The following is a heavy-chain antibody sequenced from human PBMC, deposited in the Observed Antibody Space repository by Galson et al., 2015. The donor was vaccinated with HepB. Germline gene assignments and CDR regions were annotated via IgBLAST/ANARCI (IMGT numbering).Heavy chain of an antibody. J-gene: IGHJ5*02. D-gene: IGHD1-7*01. CDR2: IDWDDDK. Sequence: IDWDDDKYYSTSLKTRLTVSKDTSKNQVVLTMTNMDPVDTATYYCARYYNWNYGWFDPWGQGTLVTVSS. V-gene: IGHV2-70*01. CDR3: ARYYNWNYGWFDP.